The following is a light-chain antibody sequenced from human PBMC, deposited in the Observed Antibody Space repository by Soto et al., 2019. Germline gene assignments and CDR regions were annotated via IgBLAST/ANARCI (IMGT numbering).Light chain of an antibody. CDR3: QQYNTFPWT. V-gene: IGKV1-5*03. CDR2: KAS. Sequence: DIQLTQSPSTLSASVGDRVTITCRASQSVRTWLAWYQQTPGKAPKVLIYKASNLESGVPSRFSGSGSGTEFTPTISSLQPDDFGTYDCQQYNTFPWTFGHGTKVEIK. J-gene: IGKJ1*01. CDR1: QSVRTW.